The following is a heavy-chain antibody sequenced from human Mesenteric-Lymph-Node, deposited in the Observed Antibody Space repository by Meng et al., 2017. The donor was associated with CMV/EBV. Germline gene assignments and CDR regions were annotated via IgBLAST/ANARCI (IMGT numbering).Heavy chain of an antibody. CDR1: GGSISSTSYY. D-gene: IGHD3-10*01. CDR3: ARIYGSGSYYNFYYYYGMDV. Sequence: SETLSLTCTVSGGSISSTSYYWGWIRQPPGKGLEWIGSIYYSGSTNYNPSLKSRVTISVDTSKNQFSLKLSSVTAADTAVYYCARIYGSGSYYNFYYYYGMDVWGQGTTVTVSS. V-gene: IGHV4-39*07. CDR2: IYYSGST. J-gene: IGHJ6*02.